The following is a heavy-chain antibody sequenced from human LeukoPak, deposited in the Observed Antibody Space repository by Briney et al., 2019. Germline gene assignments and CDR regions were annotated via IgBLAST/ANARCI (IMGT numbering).Heavy chain of an antibody. CDR2: ISGSGGST. D-gene: IGHD2-2*01. J-gene: IGHJ4*02. CDR1: GFTVSSNY. V-gene: IGHV3-23*01. Sequence: PGGSLRLSCAASGFTVSSNYMSWVRQAPGKGLEWVSAISGSGGSTYYADSVKGRFTISRDNSKNTLYLQMNSLRAEDTAVYYCAKDLARPAAIPGWWIWFFDYWGQGTLVTVSS. CDR3: AKDLARPAAIPGWWIWFFDY.